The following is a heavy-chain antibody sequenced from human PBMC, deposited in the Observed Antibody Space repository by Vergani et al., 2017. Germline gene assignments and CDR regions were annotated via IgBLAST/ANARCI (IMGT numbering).Heavy chain of an antibody. CDR2: IDWDDDK. D-gene: IGHD6-19*01. V-gene: IGHV2-70*04. J-gene: IGHJ4*02. Sequence: QVTLKESGPALVKPTQTLTLTCTFSGFSLSTSGMRVSWIRQPPGKALEWLARIDWDDDKFYSTSLKTRLTISKDTSKNQVVLTMTNMDPGDTATYYCARIGYSSGWYFDYWGQGTLVTVSS. CDR1: GFSLSTSGMR. CDR3: ARIGYSSGWYFDY.